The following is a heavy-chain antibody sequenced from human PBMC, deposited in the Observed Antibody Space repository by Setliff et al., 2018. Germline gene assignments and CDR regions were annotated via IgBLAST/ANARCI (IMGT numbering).Heavy chain of an antibody. CDR1: GGSFSSYY. CDR3: AGPNHFDY. J-gene: IGHJ4*02. Sequence: PSETLSLTCAVYGGSFSSYYWSWIRQPPGKGLEWIGEINYRGSTNYNPSLKSRLTISVDTSKNQFSLKLSSVTAADTAMYYCAGPNHFDYWGQGTLVTVSS. V-gene: IGHV4-34*01. CDR2: INYRGST.